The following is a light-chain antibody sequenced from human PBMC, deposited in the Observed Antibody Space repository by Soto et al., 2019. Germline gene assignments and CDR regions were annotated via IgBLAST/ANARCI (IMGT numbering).Light chain of an antibody. J-gene: IGKJ1*01. Sequence: EILVTQSPGTLSLSPGEIATLSCIASQSVSSSYLAWYQQKPGQAPRLLIYGASSRATGIPDRFSGSGSGTDFTLTISRLEPEDFAVYYCQQYGSSPQTFGQGTKVDIK. CDR2: GAS. CDR1: QSVSSSY. V-gene: IGKV3-20*01. CDR3: QQYGSSPQT.